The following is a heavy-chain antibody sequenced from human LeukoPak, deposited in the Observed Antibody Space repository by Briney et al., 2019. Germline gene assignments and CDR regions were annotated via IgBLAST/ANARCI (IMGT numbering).Heavy chain of an antibody. V-gene: IGHV3-30*02. D-gene: IGHD2-2*01. Sequence: GGSLRLSRAASGFTFNIYGMHWVRQAPGKGLEGVAFIRYDESTKFYADSVKGRFTISRDNSKTTLYLQMNSLRAEDTAVYYCAKDLPAAYFDYWGQGTLVTVSS. CDR1: GFTFNIYG. CDR2: IRYDESTK. J-gene: IGHJ4*02. CDR3: AKDLPAAYFDY.